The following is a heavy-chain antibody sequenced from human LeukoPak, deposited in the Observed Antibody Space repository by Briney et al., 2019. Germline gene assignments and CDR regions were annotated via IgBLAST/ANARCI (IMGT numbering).Heavy chain of an antibody. D-gene: IGHD3-10*01. CDR2: ITSTGSGI. CDR1: GFTFSSYE. V-gene: IGHV3-48*03. Sequence: PGGSLRHSCAASGFTFSSYEMIWVRQAPGKGLEWVSYITSTGSGIYYADSVKGRFTISRDNAENSLYLQMNSLRAEDTAVYYCARVASGRPKRYDYWGQGTLVTVSS. CDR3: ARVASGRPKRYDY. J-gene: IGHJ4*02.